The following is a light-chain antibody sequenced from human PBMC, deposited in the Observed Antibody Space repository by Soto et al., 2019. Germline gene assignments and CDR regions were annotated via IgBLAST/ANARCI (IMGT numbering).Light chain of an antibody. CDR3: QQYNDWPPLT. J-gene: IGKJ4*01. V-gene: IGKV3-15*01. CDR2: GTS. Sequence: EIVITQSPSTLSLSPLERPTLSCRASQSVNINLAWYQQKPGQAPRLLIYGTSTRATGVPARFSGSGSGTEFTLTISNLQSEDFAVYYCQQYNDWPPLTFGGGTKVDIK. CDR1: QSVNIN.